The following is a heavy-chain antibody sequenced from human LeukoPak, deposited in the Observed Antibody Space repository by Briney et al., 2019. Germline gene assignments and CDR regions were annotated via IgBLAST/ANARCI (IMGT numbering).Heavy chain of an antibody. D-gene: IGHD1-26*01. Sequence: PGGSLRLSCAASGFSFSIYEMHWVRQAPGKGLDSISYISISGNTRYYADSVKGRFTISRDNAKNSVDLQLNRLRVEDTAVYFCARDGLVGVNTAFDIWGQGTMVTVSS. CDR1: GFSFSIYE. J-gene: IGHJ3*02. CDR2: ISISGNTR. CDR3: ARDGLVGVNTAFDI. V-gene: IGHV3-48*03.